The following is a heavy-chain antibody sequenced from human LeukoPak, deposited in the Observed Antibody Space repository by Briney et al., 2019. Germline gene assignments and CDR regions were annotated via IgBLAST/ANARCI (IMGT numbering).Heavy chain of an antibody. D-gene: IGHD5-12*01. CDR1: RYTLTELL. CDR2: FDPEDGET. J-gene: IGHJ4*02. Sequence: ASVTVSCKVSRYTLTELLMHWVRQAPGKGLERMGGFDPEDGETIYAQKFQGRVTMTEDTSTDTAYMELSSLRSEDTAVCYCATSASGYSGYDYNYWGQGTLVTVSS. CDR3: ATSASGYSGYDYNY. V-gene: IGHV1-24*01.